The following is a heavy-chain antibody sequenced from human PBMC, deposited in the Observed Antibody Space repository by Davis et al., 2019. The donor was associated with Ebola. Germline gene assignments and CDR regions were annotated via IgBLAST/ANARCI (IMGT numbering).Heavy chain of an antibody. CDR1: GDDSTTYV. V-gene: IGHV1-18*01. Sequence: AASVKVSCKADGDDSTTYVIHWVRQAPGQGLEWMGWISAYNGNTNYAQKLQGRVTMTTDTSTSTAYMELRSLRSDDTAVYYCARDRIVGAPRFWGQGTLVTVSS. J-gene: IGHJ4*02. D-gene: IGHD1-26*01. CDR3: ARDRIVGAPRF. CDR2: ISAYNGNT.